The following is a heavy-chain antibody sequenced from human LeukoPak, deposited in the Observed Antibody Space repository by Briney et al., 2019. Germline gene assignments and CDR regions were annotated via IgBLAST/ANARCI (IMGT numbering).Heavy chain of an antibody. CDR1: GFTFSGYW. V-gene: IGHV3-7*04. J-gene: IGHJ4*02. Sequence: GGSPRLSCAASGFTFSGYWMSWVRQAPGKGLEWVAFIKHDGREKYYVDSVKGRFTISRDNAENSLYLQMNSLRAEDTAVYYCARWVVATDFFDSWGQGTLVTVSS. CDR2: IKHDGREK. CDR3: ARWVVATDFFDS. D-gene: IGHD5-12*01.